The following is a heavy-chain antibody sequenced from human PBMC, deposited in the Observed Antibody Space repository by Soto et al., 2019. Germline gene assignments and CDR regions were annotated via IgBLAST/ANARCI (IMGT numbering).Heavy chain of an antibody. J-gene: IGHJ4*02. CDR3: ARILYCSSTSCFGGGFDS. V-gene: IGHV3-11*01. Sequence: GGSLRLSCAASGITFSDYFMSWVRRAPGKGLEWVSYISDSSRSIYYADSVKGRFTISRDNAKNSLYLQMNSLRVEDTAVYYCARILYCSSTSCFGGGFDSWGQGNLVTVSS. CDR1: GITFSDYF. CDR2: ISDSSRSI. D-gene: IGHD2-2*01.